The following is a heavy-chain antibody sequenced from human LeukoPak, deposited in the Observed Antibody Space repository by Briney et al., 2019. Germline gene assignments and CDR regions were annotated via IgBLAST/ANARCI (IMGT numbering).Heavy chain of an antibody. J-gene: IGHJ4*02. CDR3: AHTLLGITAPGTTYYFDY. V-gene: IGHV2-5*02. CDR2: IYWDDDK. D-gene: IGHD6-13*01. Sequence: SGPTLVKPTQTLTLTCNFSGFSLSSIGVGVGWIRQPPGKALEWLALIYWDDDKRYSPSLKSRLTISKDTSKNQVVLTMTNMDPVDTATYYCAHTLLGITAPGTTYYFDYWGQGTLVTVSS. CDR1: GFSLSSIGVG.